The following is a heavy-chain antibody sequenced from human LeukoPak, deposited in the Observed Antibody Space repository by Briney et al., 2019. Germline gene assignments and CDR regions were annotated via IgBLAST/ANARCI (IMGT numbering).Heavy chain of an antibody. CDR3: ARESVAGGFEY. CDR2: IIPMQGTP. Sequence: SVKVSCKASGGTFSSYAISWVRRAPGQGLEWMGGIIPMQGTPNYAQKFQDRVTISADKSTTTVYMALSSLRYEDTAMYYCARESVAGGFEYWGQGTLVTVSS. CDR1: GGTFSSYA. J-gene: IGHJ4*02. D-gene: IGHD6-19*01. V-gene: IGHV1-69*10.